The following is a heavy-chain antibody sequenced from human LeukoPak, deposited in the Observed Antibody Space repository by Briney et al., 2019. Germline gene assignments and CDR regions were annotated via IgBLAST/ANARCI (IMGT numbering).Heavy chain of an antibody. CDR3: VRGVNYYDSSGYYFSY. J-gene: IGHJ4*02. V-gene: IGHV3-48*03. CDR2: ISSSGSSI. Sequence: PGGSLRLSCAASGFTFSSYEMNWVRQAPGKGLEWVSYISSSGSSIYYADSVKGRFTISRDNAKNTLYLQMNSLRAEDTAVYYCVRGVNYYDSSGYYFSYWGQGTLVTVSS. CDR1: GFTFSSYE. D-gene: IGHD3-22*01.